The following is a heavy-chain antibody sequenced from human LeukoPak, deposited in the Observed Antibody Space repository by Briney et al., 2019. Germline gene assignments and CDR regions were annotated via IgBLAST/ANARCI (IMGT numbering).Heavy chain of an antibody. CDR1: GYTFTGYY. D-gene: IGHD5-12*01. CDR3: ARALVIVATRGYFDY. V-gene: IGHV1-2*06. CDR2: INPNSGGT. Sequence: GASVKVSCKASGYTFTGYYMHWVRQAPGQGLEWMGRINPNSGGTNYAQKFQGRVTMTRDTSISTAYMELSRLRSDDTAVYYCARALVIVATRGYFDYWGQGTLVTVSS. J-gene: IGHJ4*02.